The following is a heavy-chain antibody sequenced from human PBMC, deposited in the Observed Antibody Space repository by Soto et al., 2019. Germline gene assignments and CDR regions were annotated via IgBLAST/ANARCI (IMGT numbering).Heavy chain of an antibody. CDR3: ARGKDKLISLDY. D-gene: IGHD6-13*01. V-gene: IGHV4-31*03. Sequence: QVQLQESGPGLVKSSQTLSLTCTVSGGAMGRPGSYWTWIRQFPGKGLEWIGYIHYDGTTYYNPSLQSRAIIPAGTSKNQFALTLTSVTAADTAVYYCARGKDKLISLDYWGQGTLVTVSS. CDR2: IHYDGTT. CDR1: GGAMGRPGSY. J-gene: IGHJ4*02.